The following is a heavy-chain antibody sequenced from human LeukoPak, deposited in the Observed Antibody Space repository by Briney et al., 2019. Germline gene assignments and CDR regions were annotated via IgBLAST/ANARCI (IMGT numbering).Heavy chain of an antibody. CDR1: GITVSTNY. CDR3: ASGLELDY. Sequence: GGSLRLSCAASGITVSTNYMSWVRQAPGKGLEWVSIAFSDGRTFYADSVKGRFTISRDSSKNTVFLQMNSLRAEDTAVYYCASGLELDYWGQGTLVTVSS. V-gene: IGHV3-53*01. J-gene: IGHJ4*02. CDR2: AFSDGRT.